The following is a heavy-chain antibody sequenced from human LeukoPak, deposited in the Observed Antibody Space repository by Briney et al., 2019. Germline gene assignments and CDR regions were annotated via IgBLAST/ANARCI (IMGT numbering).Heavy chain of an antibody. J-gene: IGHJ4*02. CDR1: GFTFTSYS. Sequence: GGTLRLSCAASGFTFTSYSMSWVRQAPGKGLEWVSVISANGGDTFYADSVKGRFTISRDNYKNTAYLQMNSLKTEDTAMYYCHTYCGGACYGGYWGRGTLVTVSS. CDR2: ISANGGDT. D-gene: IGHD2-21*02. CDR3: HTYCGGACYGGY. V-gene: IGHV3-23*01.